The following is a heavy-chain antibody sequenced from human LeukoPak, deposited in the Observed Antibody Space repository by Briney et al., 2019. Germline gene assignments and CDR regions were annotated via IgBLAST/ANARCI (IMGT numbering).Heavy chain of an antibody. Sequence: SETLSLTCSVYSGSFSGYYWSWIRQPPGKGLEWIGEINHSVGTNYNPSLKSRVTISVDTSKNQFSLKLSSVTAADTAVYFCARARNYYDSSDYYYEGDAFDIWGQGTMVTVSS. CDR3: ARARNYYDSSDYYYEGDAFDI. J-gene: IGHJ3*02. D-gene: IGHD3-22*01. V-gene: IGHV4-34*01. CDR1: SGSFSGYY. CDR2: INHSVGT.